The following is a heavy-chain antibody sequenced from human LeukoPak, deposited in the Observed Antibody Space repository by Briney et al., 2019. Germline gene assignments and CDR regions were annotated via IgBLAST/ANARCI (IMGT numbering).Heavy chain of an antibody. V-gene: IGHV3-48*03. CDR2: ITSSGSSI. CDR1: GFTFSSYE. J-gene: IGHJ4*02. CDR3: AREVVGATSEFDY. D-gene: IGHD1-26*01. Sequence: GGSLRLSSAASGFTFSSYEMNCVRQAPGKGLEWVSYITSSGSSIYYADSVKGRFTVSRDNTKNSLYLQMNSLRAEDTAVYYCAREVVGATSEFDYWGQGTLVTVSS.